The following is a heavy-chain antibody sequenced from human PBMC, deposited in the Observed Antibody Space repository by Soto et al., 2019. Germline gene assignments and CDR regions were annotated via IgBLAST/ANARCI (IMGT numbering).Heavy chain of an antibody. Sequence: RGESLKISCKGSGYSFPTYWIGWVRQMPGKGLEWMGIIYPGDSDTRCSPSFQGQVTISADKSISTAYLQWSSLKASDTAMYYCARLGFGELKFDRIAWGGMDVWGQGTTVTVSS. V-gene: IGHV5-51*01. J-gene: IGHJ6*02. CDR1: GYSFPTYW. D-gene: IGHD3-10*01. CDR2: IYPGDSDT. CDR3: ARLGFGELKFDRIAWGGMDV.